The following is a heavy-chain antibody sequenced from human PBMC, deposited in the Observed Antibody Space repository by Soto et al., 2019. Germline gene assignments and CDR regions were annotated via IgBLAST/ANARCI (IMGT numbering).Heavy chain of an antibody. CDR2: ISYDGSNK. J-gene: IGHJ4*02. D-gene: IGHD3-10*01. CDR3: ARGFGPFNYYFDY. CDR1: GFTFSSYA. V-gene: IGHV3-30-3*01. Sequence: GSLRLSCAASGFTFSSYAMHWVRQAPGKGLEWVAVISYDGSNKYYADSVKGRFTISRDNSKNTLYLQMNSLRAEDTAVYYCARGFGPFNYYFDYWGQGTLVTVSS.